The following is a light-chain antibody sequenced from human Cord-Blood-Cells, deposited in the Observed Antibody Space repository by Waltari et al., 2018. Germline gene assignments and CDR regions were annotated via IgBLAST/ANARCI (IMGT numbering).Light chain of an antibody. CDR2: RNK. CDR1: SSNIGSNY. J-gene: IGLJ3*02. Sequence: QSVLTQPPSASGTPGPRVTLPCSGSSSNIGSNYVFWYQQLPGTAPKLLIYRNKQRPSGVPDRFSGSKSGTSASLAISGLRSEDEADYYCAAWDDSLSGWVFGGGTKLTVL. V-gene: IGLV1-47*01. CDR3: AAWDDSLSGWV.